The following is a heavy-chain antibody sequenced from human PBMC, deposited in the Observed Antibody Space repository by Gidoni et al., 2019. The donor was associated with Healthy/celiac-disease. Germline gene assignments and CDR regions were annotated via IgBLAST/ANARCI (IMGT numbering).Heavy chain of an antibody. CDR2: ISAYNGNT. Sequence: QVQLVQSAVEVKKPGASVKLSCTASGSTFTSYGISWVRQAPGQGLEWMGWISAYNGNTNYAQKLKGRVTMTTDTSTSTAYMELRSRRADDTAVYYCARDVKGAAAAPDVWGQGTTVTVSS. CDR1: GSTFTSYG. J-gene: IGHJ6*02. D-gene: IGHD6-13*01. CDR3: ARDVKGAAAAPDV. V-gene: IGHV1-18*01.